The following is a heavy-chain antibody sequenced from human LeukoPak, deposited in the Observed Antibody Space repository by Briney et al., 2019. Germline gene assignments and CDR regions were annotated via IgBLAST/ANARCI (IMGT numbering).Heavy chain of an antibody. J-gene: IGHJ4*02. D-gene: IGHD1-26*01. Sequence: ASVKVSCKVSGYTFTDYYMHWVQQAPGKGLEWVGLVDPEDGETIYAEKFQGRVTITADTSTDTAYMELSSLRSEDTAVYYCATVGGSYSDYWGQGTLVTVSS. CDR2: VDPEDGET. CDR1: GYTFTDYY. CDR3: ATVGGSYSDY. V-gene: IGHV1-69-2*01.